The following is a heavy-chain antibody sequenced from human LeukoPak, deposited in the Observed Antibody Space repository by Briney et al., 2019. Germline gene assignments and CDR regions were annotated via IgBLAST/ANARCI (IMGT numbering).Heavy chain of an antibody. CDR2: IYYSGST. Sequence: SETLSLTCTVSGGSISSGGYYWSWIRQHPGKGLEWIGYIYYSGSTYYNPSFKSRVTISVDTSKNQFSLKLSSVTAADTAVYYCARATYYDYVWGSYRSPEFDYWGQGTLVTVSS. J-gene: IGHJ4*02. D-gene: IGHD3-16*02. CDR3: ARATYYDYVWGSYRSPEFDY. V-gene: IGHV4-31*03. CDR1: GGSISSGGYY.